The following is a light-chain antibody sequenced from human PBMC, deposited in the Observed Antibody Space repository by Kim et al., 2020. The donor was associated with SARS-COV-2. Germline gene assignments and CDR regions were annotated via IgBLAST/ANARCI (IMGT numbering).Light chain of an antibody. CDR3: QTWGTGIHVV. CDR1: SGHSSYA. CDR2: LNSDGSH. J-gene: IGLJ2*01. V-gene: IGLV4-69*01. Sequence: SVKLTCTLSSGHSSYAIAWHQQQPEKGPRYLMKLNSDGSHSKGDGIPDRFSGSSSGAERYLTISSLQSEDEADYYCQTWGTGIHVVFGGGTKLTVL.